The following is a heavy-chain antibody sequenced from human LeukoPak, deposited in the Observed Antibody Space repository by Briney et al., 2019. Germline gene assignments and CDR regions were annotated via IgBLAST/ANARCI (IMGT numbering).Heavy chain of an antibody. CDR2: IFSGGST. D-gene: IGHD3-10*01. Sequence: GGSLRLSCTASGFTFSSNYMTWVRQAPGKGLEWVSLIFSGGSTYYSDSVRGRFTISRDNSKNTLYLQMNSLRAEDTAVYYCARVALYGSGSYYNQGNYYYYYGMDVWGQGTTVTVSS. V-gene: IGHV3-66*01. CDR1: GFTFSSNY. J-gene: IGHJ6*02. CDR3: ARVALYGSGSYYNQGNYYYYYGMDV.